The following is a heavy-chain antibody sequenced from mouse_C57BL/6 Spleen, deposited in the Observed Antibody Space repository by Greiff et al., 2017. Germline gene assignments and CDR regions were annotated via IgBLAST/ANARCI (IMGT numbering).Heavy chain of an antibody. CDR3: ARLWLLLYAMDY. CDR2: INPYNGGT. Sequence: EVQGVESGPVLVKPGASVKMSCKASGYTFTDYYMNWVKQSHGKSLEWIGVINPYNGGTSYNQQFKGKATLTVDKSSSTADMELNSLTSEDSAVNYCARLWLLLYAMDYWGQGTSFTVAS. J-gene: IGHJ4*01. V-gene: IGHV1-19*01. CDR1: GYTFTDYY. D-gene: IGHD2-3*01.